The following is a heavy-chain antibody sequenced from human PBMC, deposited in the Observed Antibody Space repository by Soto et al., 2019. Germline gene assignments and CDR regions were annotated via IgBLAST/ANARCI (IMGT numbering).Heavy chain of an antibody. D-gene: IGHD3-10*01. CDR2: ISGSGGST. CDR1: GFTFSSYA. V-gene: IGHV3-23*01. J-gene: IGHJ4*02. CDR3: AKDSGVYYYGSGSLLYYFDY. Sequence: EVQLLESGGGLVQPGGSLRLSCAASGFTFSSYAMSWVRQAPGKGLEWVSAISGSGGSTYYADSVKGRFTISRDISKNTLYLQMNSLRAEDTAVYYCAKDSGVYYYGSGSLLYYFDYWVQGTLVAVSS.